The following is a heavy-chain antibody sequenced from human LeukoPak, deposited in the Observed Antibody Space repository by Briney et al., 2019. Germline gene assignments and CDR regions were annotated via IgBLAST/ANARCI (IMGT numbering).Heavy chain of an antibody. D-gene: IGHD3-3*01. J-gene: IGHJ3*02. CDR3: ARGMGTYYDFWSGYHDAFDT. V-gene: IGHV4-34*01. CDR1: GGSFSGYY. CDR2: INHSGST. Sequence: PSETLSLSCAVSGGSFSGYYWSWIRQPPVKGLEWIGEINHSGSTNYNPSLKSRVTISVDTSKNQFSLKLSSVIAADTAVYYCARGMGTYYDFWSGYHDAFDTWGQGTMVTVSS.